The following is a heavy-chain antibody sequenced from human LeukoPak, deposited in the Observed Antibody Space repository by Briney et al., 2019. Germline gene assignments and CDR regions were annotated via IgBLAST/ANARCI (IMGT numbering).Heavy chain of an antibody. Sequence: GGSLRLSCAASGFTFSSYAMSWVRQAPGKGLEWVSAISGSGGSTYYADSVKGRFTISRDNSKNTLYLQMNSLRAEDTAVYYCATSDFWSGYYYFDYWGQGTLVTVSS. CDR3: ATSDFWSGYYYFDY. D-gene: IGHD3-3*01. V-gene: IGHV3-23*01. J-gene: IGHJ4*02. CDR1: GFTFSSYA. CDR2: ISGSGGST.